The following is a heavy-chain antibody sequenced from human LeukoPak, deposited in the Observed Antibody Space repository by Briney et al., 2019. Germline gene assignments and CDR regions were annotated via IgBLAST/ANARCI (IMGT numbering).Heavy chain of an antibody. J-gene: IGHJ4*02. CDR3: ARSSSGWSFDY. V-gene: IGHV5-51*01. CDR2: IHPADSDT. Sequence: GKPRKSPGKGPETTLASTWIAWFGRMPGKGWKWMGIIHPADSDTRYSPSFQGRVTISADKSIGTAYLQWSSLRASDTAMYYCARSSSGWSFDYWGQGTLVTVSS. CDR1: ETTLASTW. D-gene: IGHD6-19*01.